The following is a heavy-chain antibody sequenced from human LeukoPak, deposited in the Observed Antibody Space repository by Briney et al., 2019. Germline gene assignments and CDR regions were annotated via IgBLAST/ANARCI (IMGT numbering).Heavy chain of an antibody. D-gene: IGHD2-2*02. Sequence: GRSLRLSCAASGFTFDDYAMHWVRQAPGKGLEWVSGISWNSGSIGYADSVKGRFTISRDNAKNSLYLQMNSLRAEDTALYYCAKDTCSSTSCYKDSMDVWGKGITVTVSS. J-gene: IGHJ6*04. CDR3: AKDTCSSTSCYKDSMDV. V-gene: IGHV3-9*01. CDR2: ISWNSGSI. CDR1: GFTFDDYA.